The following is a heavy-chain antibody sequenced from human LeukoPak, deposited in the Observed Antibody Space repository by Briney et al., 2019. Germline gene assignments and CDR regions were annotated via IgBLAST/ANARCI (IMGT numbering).Heavy chain of an antibody. CDR3: ARGTALQDY. Sequence: PGGSLRLSCAASGFSFDDYVMHWVRQAPGKGLEWVSGISWNSGSIGYADSVKGRFTTSRDNAQNTLYLQMNSLRAEDTAVYYCARGTALQDYWGQGTLVTVSS. CDR2: ISWNSGSI. V-gene: IGHV3-9*01. D-gene: IGHD2-2*02. J-gene: IGHJ4*02. CDR1: GFSFDDYV.